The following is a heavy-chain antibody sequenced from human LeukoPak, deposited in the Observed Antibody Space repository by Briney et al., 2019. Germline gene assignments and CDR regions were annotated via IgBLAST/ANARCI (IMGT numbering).Heavy chain of an antibody. CDR2: ISSTSNTK. CDR3: AKILYCSGSRCAFDY. Sequence: GGSLRLSCEVSGFTFSMNSMNWVRQAPGKGLEWISYISSTSNTKYYADSVKGRFTISRDNARNTLYLQMNSLRAEDTAVYYCAKILYCSGSRCAFDYWGQGTLVTVSS. CDR1: GFTFSMNS. V-gene: IGHV3-48*01. J-gene: IGHJ4*02. D-gene: IGHD2-2*01.